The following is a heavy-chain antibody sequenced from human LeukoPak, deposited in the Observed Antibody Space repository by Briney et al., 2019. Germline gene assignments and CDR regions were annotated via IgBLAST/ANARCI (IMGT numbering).Heavy chain of an antibody. CDR1: GYTFISYY. Sequence: ASVKVSCKASGYTFISYYMHWVRQAPGQGLEWMGIINPSGGSTSYAQKFQGRVTMTRDTSTSTVYMELSSLRSEDTAVYYCAREGSPDYYGSGEFDYWGQGTLVTVSS. J-gene: IGHJ4*02. V-gene: IGHV1-46*03. D-gene: IGHD3-10*01. CDR3: AREGSPDYYGSGEFDY. CDR2: INPSGGST.